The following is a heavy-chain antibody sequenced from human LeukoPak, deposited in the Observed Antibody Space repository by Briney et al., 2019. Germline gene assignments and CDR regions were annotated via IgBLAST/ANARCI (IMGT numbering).Heavy chain of an antibody. J-gene: IGHJ4*02. CDR1: GFTFSSYA. D-gene: IGHD3-10*01. V-gene: IGHV3-64D*06. Sequence: PGGSLRLSCSASGFTFSSYAMHWVRQAPGKGLEYVSAISSNGGSTYYADSVKGRFTISRDNSKNTLYLQMSSLRAEDTAVYYCVKDEDGGVLPHRPFYYGSGSYYADYWGQGTLVTVSS. CDR3: VKDEDGGVLPHRPFYYGSGSYYADY. CDR2: ISSNGGST.